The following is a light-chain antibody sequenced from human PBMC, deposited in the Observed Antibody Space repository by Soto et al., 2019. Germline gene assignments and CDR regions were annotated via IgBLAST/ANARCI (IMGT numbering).Light chain of an antibody. J-gene: IGKJ1*01. Sequence: DIQMTQSPSSLSASVGDRVTITCRASQTITNYLNWYQQQSGKAPKLLIYATDTLQSGVPSRFSGSGSGTDYTLTISSLQPEDFATYYCQQYNSYSPWTFGPGTKVEI. CDR3: QQYNSYSPWT. V-gene: IGKV1-39*01. CDR2: ATD. CDR1: QTITNY.